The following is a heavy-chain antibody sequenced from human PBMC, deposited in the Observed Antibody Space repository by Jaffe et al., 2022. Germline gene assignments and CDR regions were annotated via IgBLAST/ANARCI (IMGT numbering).Heavy chain of an antibody. CDR2: IYYSGST. J-gene: IGHJ4*02. V-gene: IGHV4-39*01. D-gene: IGHD3-10*01. CDR1: GGSISSSSYY. Sequence: QLQLQESGPGLVKPSETLSLTCTVSGGSISSSSYYWGWIRQPPGKGLEWIGSIYYSGSTYYNPSLKSRVTISVDTSKNQFSLKLSSVTAADTAVYYCARPHYYGSGSPFDYWGQGTLVTVSS. CDR3: ARPHYYGSGSPFDY.